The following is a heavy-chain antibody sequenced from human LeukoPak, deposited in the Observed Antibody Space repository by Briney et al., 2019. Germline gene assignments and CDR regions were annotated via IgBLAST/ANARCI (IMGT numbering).Heavy chain of an antibody. V-gene: IGHV3-15*01. Sequence: GGSLRLSCAASGFTFSNAWMSWVRQAPGKGLEWVGRITTKTEGGATSYVAPVAGRFTISRDDSQNTLFPQMNSLKTEDTAVYYCTTYRITIYGLVEHWGQGTLVTVSS. CDR3: TTYRITIYGLVEH. CDR1: GFTFSNAW. D-gene: IGHD3/OR15-3a*01. CDR2: ITTKTEGGAT. J-gene: IGHJ4*02.